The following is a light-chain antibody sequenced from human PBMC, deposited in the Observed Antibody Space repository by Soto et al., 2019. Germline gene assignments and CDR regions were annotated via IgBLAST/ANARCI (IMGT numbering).Light chain of an antibody. CDR3: QQYDNRPHT. Sequence: EIVLTQSPATLSVSPGESTTLSCRASQSVGSTLAWYQLKPGQSPRLLIYDASTRATGIPDRFSGTGSGTEFTLTISRLQSEDFAVYYCQQYDNRPHTFGQGTKVDIK. V-gene: IGKV3-15*01. CDR1: QSVGST. CDR2: DAS. J-gene: IGKJ1*01.